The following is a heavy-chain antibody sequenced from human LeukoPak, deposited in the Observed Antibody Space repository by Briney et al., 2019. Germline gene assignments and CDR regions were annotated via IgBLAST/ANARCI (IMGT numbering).Heavy chain of an antibody. D-gene: IGHD2-21*02. J-gene: IGHJ4*02. CDR3: ARFIGLYCGGDCHLNDY. Sequence: SETLSLTCTVSGYSISSGYYWGWIRQPPGKGLEWIGSIYHSGSTNYNPSLKSRVTISVDTSKNQFSLKLSSVTAADTAVYYCARFIGLYCGGDCHLNDYWGQGTLVTVSS. CDR1: GYSISSGYY. V-gene: IGHV4-38-2*02. CDR2: IYHSGST.